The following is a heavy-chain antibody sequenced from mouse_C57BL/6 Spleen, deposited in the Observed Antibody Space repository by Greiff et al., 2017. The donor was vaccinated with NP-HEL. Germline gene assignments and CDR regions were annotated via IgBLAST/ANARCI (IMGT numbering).Heavy chain of an antibody. CDR2: ISYDGSN. CDR3: ASRPYDYDLGWFAY. CDR1: SYSITSGYY. D-gene: IGHD2-4*01. Sequence: EVKLMESGPGLVKPSQSLSLTCSVTSYSITSGYYWNWIRQFPGNKLEWMGYISYDGSNNYNPSLKNRISITRDTSKNQFFLKLNSVTTEDTATYYCASRPYDYDLGWFAYWGQGTLVTVSA. V-gene: IGHV3-6*01. J-gene: IGHJ3*01.